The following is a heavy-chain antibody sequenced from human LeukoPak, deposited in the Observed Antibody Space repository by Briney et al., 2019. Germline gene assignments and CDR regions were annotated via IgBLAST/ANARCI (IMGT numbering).Heavy chain of an antibody. J-gene: IGHJ4*02. CDR2: IYSSGST. CDR3: ARTVVSGDGYKSGFFYY. V-gene: IGHV3-53*01. Sequence: PGGSLRLSCAASVFTVRSNFMSWVRQAPGQGPEWVALIYSSGSTYYADSVRGRFTISRDNSKNTLSLQMNSLRAEDTAVYYCARTVVSGDGYKSGFFYYWGQGTLVTVSS. D-gene: IGHD5-24*01. CDR1: VFTVRSNF.